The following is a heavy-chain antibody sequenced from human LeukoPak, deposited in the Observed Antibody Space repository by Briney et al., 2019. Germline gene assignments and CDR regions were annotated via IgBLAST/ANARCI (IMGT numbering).Heavy chain of an antibody. J-gene: IGHJ4*02. V-gene: IGHV3-21*04. Sequence: GGSLRLSCAASGFTFSSYSMNWVRQAPGKGLEWVSSISSSSSYIYYADSVKGRFTISRDNAKNSLYLQMNSLRAEDTAVYYCAKGVRVVPALFDYWGQGTLVTVSS. D-gene: IGHD2-2*01. CDR3: AKGVRVVPALFDY. CDR2: ISSSSSYI. CDR1: GFTFSSYS.